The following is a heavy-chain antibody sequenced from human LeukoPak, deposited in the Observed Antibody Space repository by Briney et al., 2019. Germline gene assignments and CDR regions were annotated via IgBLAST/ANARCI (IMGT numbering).Heavy chain of an antibody. Sequence: ASVKVSCKASGYTFTSYGISWVRQAPGQWLEWMGWISAYNGNTNYAQKLQGRVTMTTDTSTSTAYMELRSLRSDDTAVYYCARRGKGYCSSTSCYTRSWFDPWGQGTLVTVSS. CDR3: ARRGKGYCSSTSCYTRSWFDP. CDR1: GYTFTSYG. J-gene: IGHJ5*02. V-gene: IGHV1-18*01. CDR2: ISAYNGNT. D-gene: IGHD2-2*02.